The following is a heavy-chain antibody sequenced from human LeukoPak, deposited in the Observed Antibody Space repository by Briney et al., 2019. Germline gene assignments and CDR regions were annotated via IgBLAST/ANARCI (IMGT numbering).Heavy chain of an antibody. CDR3: ARLNLQNSNGVDV. J-gene: IGHJ6*02. V-gene: IGHV4-59*01. D-gene: IGHD2/OR15-2a*01. CDR1: GGSISSYY. Sequence: PSETLSLTCTVSGGSISSYYWSWIRQPPGKGLEWIGYIHYRGSTNYNPSLKSRVTISVDTSKNQFSLKLTSVTAADTAVYYYARLNLQNSNGVDVWGQGTTVIVSS. CDR2: IHYRGST.